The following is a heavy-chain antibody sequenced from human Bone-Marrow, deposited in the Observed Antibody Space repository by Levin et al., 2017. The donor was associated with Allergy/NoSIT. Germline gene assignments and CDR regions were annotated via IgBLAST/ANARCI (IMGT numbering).Heavy chain of an antibody. CDR2: IKSDGTST. V-gene: IGHV3-74*01. CDR3: AGEATSDFDM. D-gene: IGHD2-2*01. Sequence: GGSLRLSCAASGFTFSSYWMHWVRQAPGKGLVWVSRIKSDGTSTVYADSVKGRVTISRDNAKNTLYLQMNSLRVEDTAVYYCAGEATSDFDMWGQGTLVTVSS. J-gene: IGHJ3*02. CDR1: GFTFSSYW.